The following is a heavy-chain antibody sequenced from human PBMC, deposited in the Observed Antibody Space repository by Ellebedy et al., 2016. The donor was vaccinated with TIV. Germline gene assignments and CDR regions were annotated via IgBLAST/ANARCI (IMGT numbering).Heavy chain of an antibody. D-gene: IGHD6-19*01. Sequence: PGGSLRLSCAASGFTFSGSAIHWVRQASGKGLEWVGRIRTKTNNYATAYVASVKGRFTISRDNAKNSLYLQMNSLRAEDTAVYYCAREVAVADLYNWFDPWGQGTLVTVSS. V-gene: IGHV3-73*01. CDR3: AREVAVADLYNWFDP. CDR2: IRTKTNNYAT. CDR1: GFTFSGSA. J-gene: IGHJ5*02.